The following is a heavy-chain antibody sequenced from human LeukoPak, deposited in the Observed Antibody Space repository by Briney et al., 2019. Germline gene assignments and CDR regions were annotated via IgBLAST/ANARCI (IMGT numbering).Heavy chain of an antibody. CDR2: MNPNSGNT. Sequence: ASVKVSCKASGGTFSSYAINWVRQVTGQGLEWMGWMNPNSGNTSYAQKFQGRVTMTRNTSISTAYMELSSLRSEDTAVYYCARGERGSGSYLTYYYYYYMDVWGKGTTVTISS. D-gene: IGHD3-10*01. V-gene: IGHV1-8*02. CDR1: GGTFSSYA. CDR3: ARGERGSGSYLTYYYYYYMDV. J-gene: IGHJ6*03.